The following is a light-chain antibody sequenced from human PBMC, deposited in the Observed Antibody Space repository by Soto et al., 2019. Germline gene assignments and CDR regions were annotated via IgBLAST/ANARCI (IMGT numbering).Light chain of an antibody. CDR1: QSIGNY. CDR3: QQRSNWPPTLT. CDR2: ATS. V-gene: IGKV3-11*01. J-gene: IGKJ4*01. Sequence: EVVLTQSPATLSLSPGEGATLSCRASQSIGNYLAWYQQKPGQAPRLLIYATSNRATGIPARFSGSGSGTDFTLTISSLEPEDFAVYYCQQRSNWPPTLTFGGGTKVDIK.